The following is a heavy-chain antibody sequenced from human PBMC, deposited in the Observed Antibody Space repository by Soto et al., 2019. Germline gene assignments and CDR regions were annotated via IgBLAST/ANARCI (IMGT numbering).Heavy chain of an antibody. D-gene: IGHD6-19*01. CDR2: IYSGGST. Sequence: EVQLVESGGGLVQPGGSLRLSCAASGFTVSSNYLSWVRQAPGKGLGWVSVIYSGGSTYYAYSVKGRFTISRDNSKNTLYLQMSSLRAEDTAVYYCASRVIAVAGSWYYFLYWGQGTLVTVSS. V-gene: IGHV3-66*01. CDR1: GFTVSSNY. J-gene: IGHJ4*02. CDR3: ASRVIAVAGSWYYFLY.